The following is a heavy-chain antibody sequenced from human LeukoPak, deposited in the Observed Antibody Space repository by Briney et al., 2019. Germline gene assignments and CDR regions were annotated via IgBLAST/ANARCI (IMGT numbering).Heavy chain of an antibody. Sequence: GGSLRLSCTVSGFTVSSNSMSWVCQAPGKGLEWVSFIYSDNTHYSDSVKGRFTISRDNSKNTLYLQMNSLRAEDTAVYYCARRAGAYSHPYDYWGQGTLVTVSS. D-gene: IGHD4/OR15-4a*01. J-gene: IGHJ4*02. CDR2: IYSDNT. CDR1: GFTVSSNS. V-gene: IGHV3-53*01. CDR3: ARRAGAYSHPYDY.